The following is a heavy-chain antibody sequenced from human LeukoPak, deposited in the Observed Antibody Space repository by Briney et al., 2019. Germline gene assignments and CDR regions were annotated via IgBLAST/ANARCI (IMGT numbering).Heavy chain of an antibody. V-gene: IGHV4-39*01. Sequence: SETLSLTCTVSGGSISSSIYYWAWIRQPPGKGLEWIGSIYYSGATYYNPSLKSRVTISIDTSKHQCSLKLSSVTDADTAVYYCATPYSGGYHGLDIWGQGTMVTVSS. D-gene: IGHD1-26*01. CDR3: ATPYSGGYHGLDI. J-gene: IGHJ3*02. CDR2: IYYSGAT. CDR1: GGSISSSIYY.